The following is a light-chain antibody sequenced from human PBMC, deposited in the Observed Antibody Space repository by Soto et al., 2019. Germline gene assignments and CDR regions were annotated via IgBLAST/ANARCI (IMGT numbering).Light chain of an antibody. CDR3: QQYGSSPPP. Sequence: EIVLTQSPGTLSLSPGERATLSCRASQNVYNNYLAWYQQKPGQAPRLLINGASSRATGIPDRFSGSGSGTDFTLTISRLEPEDFAMYYCQQYGSSPPPFGGGTKVAIQ. CDR1: QNVYNNY. J-gene: IGKJ4*01. CDR2: GAS. V-gene: IGKV3-20*01.